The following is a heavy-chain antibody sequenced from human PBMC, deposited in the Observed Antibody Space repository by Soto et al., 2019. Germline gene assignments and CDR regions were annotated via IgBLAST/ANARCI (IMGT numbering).Heavy chain of an antibody. D-gene: IGHD3-22*01. CDR2: ISGSGGST. CDR1: GFTFSSYA. CDR3: AKDIAGHYYDSRARNMDV. J-gene: IGHJ6*02. V-gene: IGHV3-23*01. Sequence: PGGSLRLSCAASGFTFSSYAMSWVRQAPGKGLEWVSAISGSGGSTYYADSVKGRFTISRDNSKNTLYLQMNSLRAEDTAVYYCAKDIAGHYYDSRARNMDVSGQGTTVTVSS.